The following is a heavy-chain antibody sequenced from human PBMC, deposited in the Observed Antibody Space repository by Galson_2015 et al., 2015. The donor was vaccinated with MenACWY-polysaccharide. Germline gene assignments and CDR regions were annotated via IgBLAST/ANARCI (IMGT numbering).Heavy chain of an antibody. CDR3: ARASCSGNRCFFGD. Sequence: SVKVSCKASGGDLSSSGISWVRQAPGQGLEWMGRIIPIFGTHYAQRFQGRITVSADTSTSTVHMELSSLRSDDTAVYYCARASCSGNRCFFGDWGQGTLVTVSS. CDR2: IIPIFGT. CDR1: GGDLSSSG. J-gene: IGHJ4*02. V-gene: IGHV1-69*04. D-gene: IGHD2-15*01.